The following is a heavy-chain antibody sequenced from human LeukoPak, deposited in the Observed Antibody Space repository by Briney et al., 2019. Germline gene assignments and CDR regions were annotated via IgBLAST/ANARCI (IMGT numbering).Heavy chain of an antibody. CDR3: ATVRVQLYFKYYMDV. V-gene: IGHV4-34*01. CDR2: INHSGST. Sequence: SETLSLTCAVYGGSFSGYYWSWIRQPPGKGLEWIGEINHSGSTNYNPSLKSRVTISVDTSKNQFSLKLSSVTPADTAVYYCATVRVQLYFKYYMDVWGKGTPVTVSS. CDR1: GGSFSGYY. J-gene: IGHJ6*03. D-gene: IGHD3-9*01.